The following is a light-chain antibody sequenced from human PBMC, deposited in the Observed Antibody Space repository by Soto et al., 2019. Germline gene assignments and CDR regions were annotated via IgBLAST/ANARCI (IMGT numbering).Light chain of an antibody. V-gene: IGKV3-20*01. J-gene: IGKJ1*01. CDR3: QDYGTSHPWT. Sequence: EVVLTQSPGALSLSPGEGVTLSCRASQNIRGNELAWYRQKRGQAPRLLIYGGSSRAEGIPDRVSGRGTGTNFTLTISRLEPEDSAVYYCQDYGTSHPWTFGQGTTLEIK. CDR2: GGS. CDR1: QNIRGNE.